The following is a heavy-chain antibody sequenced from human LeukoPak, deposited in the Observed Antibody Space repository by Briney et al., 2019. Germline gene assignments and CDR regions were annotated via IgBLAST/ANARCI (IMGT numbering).Heavy chain of an antibody. V-gene: IGHV3-33*06. J-gene: IGHJ4*02. Sequence: GRSLRLSCAASGFTFSSYGMHWARQAPGKGLEWVAVIWNNGSDKYYADSVKGRFTISRDNSKNTLYLQMNSLRAEDTAVYYCAKPTRGSGSFLIDFWGQGTLVTVSS. CDR3: AKPTRGSGSFLIDF. CDR2: IWNNGSDK. CDR1: GFTFSSYG. D-gene: IGHD1-26*01.